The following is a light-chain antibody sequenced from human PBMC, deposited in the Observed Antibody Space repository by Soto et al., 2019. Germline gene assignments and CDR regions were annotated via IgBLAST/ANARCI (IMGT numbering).Light chain of an antibody. V-gene: IGLV1-51*01. Sequence: QSVLTQPPSVSAAPGQTVTISCSGSSSNIGNNYVFWYQQLPGTAPKLLIYDNDKRPSGIPDRFSGSKSGPSATLGITGLQTGDEADYYLATLDRSLSVGVFGGGTKVTVL. J-gene: IGLJ2*01. CDR3: ATLDRSLSVGV. CDR2: DND. CDR1: SSNIGNNY.